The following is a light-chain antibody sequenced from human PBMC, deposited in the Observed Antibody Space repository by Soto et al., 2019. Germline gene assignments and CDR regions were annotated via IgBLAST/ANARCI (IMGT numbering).Light chain of an antibody. V-gene: IGLV2-23*02. CDR2: EVS. Sequence: QSALTQPASVSGSPGQSITISCTGTSSDVGSFNLVSWYQHHPGKAPKRMIYEVSKRPSGVSNRFSGSKSGNTASLTISGLQAEDEADYYCCSYAGSSTSHVVFGGGTKLTVL. J-gene: IGLJ2*01. CDR1: SSDVGSFNL. CDR3: CSYAGSSTSHVV.